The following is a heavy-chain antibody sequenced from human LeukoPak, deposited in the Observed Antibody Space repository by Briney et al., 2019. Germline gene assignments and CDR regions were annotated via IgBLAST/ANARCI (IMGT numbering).Heavy chain of an antibody. Sequence: GASVKVSCKASGGTFSSYAISWVRQAPGQGLEWMGRIIPIFGTTNYAQKFQGRVTITTDESTSTAYMELSSLRSEDTAVYYCARDRAAAGRGYNWFDPWGQGTLVTVSS. V-gene: IGHV1-69*05. J-gene: IGHJ5*02. CDR2: IIPIFGTT. CDR1: GGTFSSYA. D-gene: IGHD6-13*01. CDR3: ARDRAAAGRGYNWFDP.